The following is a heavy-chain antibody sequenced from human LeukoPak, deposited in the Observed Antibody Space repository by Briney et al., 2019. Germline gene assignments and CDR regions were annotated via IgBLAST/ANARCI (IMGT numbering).Heavy chain of an antibody. CDR1: GFSFHDYD. CDR2: INWDSGRI. V-gene: IGHV3-9*01. J-gene: IGHJ6*02. D-gene: IGHD3-10*01. Sequence: GGSLRLSCAASGFSFHDYDMQWVRQAPGKGLEGVAGINWDSGRIGYADSVKGRFTVSRDNAQNSLYLQMNSLRPEDTALYYCAKDLDASGRQNDYYYYGMDVWGQGTTVTVSS. CDR3: AKDLDASGRQNDYYYYGMDV.